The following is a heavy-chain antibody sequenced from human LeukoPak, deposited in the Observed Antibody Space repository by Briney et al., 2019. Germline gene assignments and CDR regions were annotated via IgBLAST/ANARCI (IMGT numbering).Heavy chain of an antibody. CDR3: ARGRSNYNDLDY. D-gene: IGHD4-11*01. CDR1: GYTFTGYY. Sequence: ASVKVSCKASGYTFTGYYMHWVRQAPGQGLEWMGRINPNSGGTNYAQKFQGRVTMTRDTSISTAYMELGSLRSEDTAVYYCARGRSNYNDLDYWGQGTLVTVSS. J-gene: IGHJ4*02. V-gene: IGHV1-2*06. CDR2: INPNSGGT.